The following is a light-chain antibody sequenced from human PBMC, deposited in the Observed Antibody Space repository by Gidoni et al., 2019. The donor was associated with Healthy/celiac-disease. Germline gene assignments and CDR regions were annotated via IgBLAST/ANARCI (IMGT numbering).Light chain of an antibody. CDR2: AAS. J-gene: IGKJ4*01. CDR3: QQYYSYPPLT. Sequence: AIRITTSPSSLSASTGDRVTITCRASQGISSYLAWYQQKPGKAPKLLIYAASTLQSGVPSRFSGSGSGTDFTLTISCLQSEDFATYYCQQYYSYPPLTFGGGTKVEIK. CDR1: QGISSY. V-gene: IGKV1-8*01.